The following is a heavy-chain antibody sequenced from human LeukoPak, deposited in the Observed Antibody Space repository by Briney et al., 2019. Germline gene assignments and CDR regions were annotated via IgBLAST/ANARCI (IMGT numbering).Heavy chain of an antibody. CDR1: GLTFSSYA. J-gene: IGHJ4*02. V-gene: IGHV3-23*01. CDR2: NSGSGDST. Sequence: GGSLRLSCVASGLTFSSYAMSWVRQAPGKGLEWVSTNSGSGDSTYHADSMKGRFTIFRDNSKNTLYLQMNSLTVEDTAVYYCAKGHFDYWGQGTLVTVSS. CDR3: AKGHFDY.